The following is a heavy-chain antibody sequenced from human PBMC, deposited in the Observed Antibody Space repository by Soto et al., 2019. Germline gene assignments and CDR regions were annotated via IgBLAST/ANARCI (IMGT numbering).Heavy chain of an antibody. J-gene: IGHJ4*02. CDR1: GGTFSSYT. D-gene: IGHD6-19*01. Sequence: QVQLVQSGAAVKKPGSSVKVSCKASGGTFSSYTISWVRQAPGQGLEWMARIIPILGIANYAQKFQGRVTITADKSTSTAYIELSSLRSEDTTVYYCASTNSSGWYASFDYWGKGTLVTVSS. CDR2: IIPILGIA. V-gene: IGHV1-69*02. CDR3: ASTNSSGWYASFDY.